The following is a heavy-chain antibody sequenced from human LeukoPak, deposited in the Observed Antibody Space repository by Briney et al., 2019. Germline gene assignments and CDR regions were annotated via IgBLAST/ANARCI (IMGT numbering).Heavy chain of an antibody. CDR1: GGTFSSYA. CDR2: IIPIFGTA. Sequence: SVKVSCKASGGTFSSYAISWVRQAPGQGLEWMGGIIPIFGTANYAQKFQGRVTITADEFTSTAYMELSSLRSEDTAVYYCAGGGAGASYFDYWGQGTLVTVSS. CDR3: AGGGAGASYFDY. J-gene: IGHJ4*02. D-gene: IGHD1-26*01. V-gene: IGHV1-69*01.